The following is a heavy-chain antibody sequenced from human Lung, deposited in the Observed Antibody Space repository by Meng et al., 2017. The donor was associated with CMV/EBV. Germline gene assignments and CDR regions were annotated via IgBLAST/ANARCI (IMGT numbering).Heavy chain of an antibody. CDR1: GFTFSSYS. CDR3: ALSDDFWSGFRLGPFDY. CDR2: ISSSSSYI. J-gene: IGHJ4*02. V-gene: IGHV3-21*01. D-gene: IGHD3-3*01. Sequence: GESLKISCAASGFTFSSYSMNWVRQAPGKGLEWVSSISSSSSYIYYADSVKGRFTISRDNAKNSLYLQMNSLRAEDTAVYYCALSDDFWSGFRLGPFDYWGQGTXVTVSS.